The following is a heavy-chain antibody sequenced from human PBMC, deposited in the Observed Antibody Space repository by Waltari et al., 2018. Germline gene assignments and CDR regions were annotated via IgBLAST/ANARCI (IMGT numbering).Heavy chain of an antibody. V-gene: IGHV1-8*02. D-gene: IGHD3-3*01. CDR2: VKPNSGAT. CDR1: GYSFINYE. Sequence: QVQLVQSGAEVLRPGASVKVSCQASGYSFINYEINWVRQAAGQGLEGLGWVKPNSGATAYAQRFQGRITMTWDTSISTAYMELSNLRSDDTAVLYCARGRDVFANFDYNWFDPWGQGTLVTVSS. CDR3: ARGRDVFANFDYNWFDP. J-gene: IGHJ5*02.